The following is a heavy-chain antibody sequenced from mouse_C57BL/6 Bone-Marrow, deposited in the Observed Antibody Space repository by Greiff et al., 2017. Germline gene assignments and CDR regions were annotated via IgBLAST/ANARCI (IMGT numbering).Heavy chain of an antibody. D-gene: IGHD6-1*01. Sequence: QVQVVESGPELVKPGASVKISCKASGYAFSSSWMNWVKQRPGKGLEWIGRIYPGDGDTNYNGKFKGKATLTADKSSSTAYMQLSSLTSEDSAVYFCARCLLGDAMDYWGQGTSVTVSS. CDR3: ARCLLGDAMDY. J-gene: IGHJ4*01. CDR1: GYAFSSSW. V-gene: IGHV1-82*01. CDR2: IYPGDGDT.